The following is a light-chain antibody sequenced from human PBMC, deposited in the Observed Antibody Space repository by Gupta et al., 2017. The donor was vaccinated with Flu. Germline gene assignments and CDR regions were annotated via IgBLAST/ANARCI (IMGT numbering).Light chain of an antibody. CDR1: QDVNNW. CDR3: QQANRLPIT. Sequence: IQLTQSPSSVSASVGDRVTITCRASQDVNNWLAWYQQKPGKAPKLLIYATSSLQSGVPSRFSGSGSGTDFTLTINSRQPEDFATYYCQQANRLPITFGQGTLVDIK. CDR2: ATS. J-gene: IGKJ5*01. V-gene: IGKV1-12*01.